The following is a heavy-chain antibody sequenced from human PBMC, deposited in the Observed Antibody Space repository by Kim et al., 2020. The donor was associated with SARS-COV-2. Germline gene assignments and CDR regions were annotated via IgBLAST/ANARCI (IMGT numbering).Heavy chain of an antibody. Sequence: ASVKVSCKASGYTFTSYAMNWVRQAPGQGLEWMGWINTNTGNPTYAQGFTGRFVFSLDTSVSTAYLQISSLKAEDTAVYYCARRYSSGWYYYYYGMDVWGQGTTVTVSS. CDR3: ARRYSSGWYYYYYGMDV. CDR1: GYTFTSYA. D-gene: IGHD6-19*01. CDR2: INTNTGNP. J-gene: IGHJ6*02. V-gene: IGHV7-4-1*02.